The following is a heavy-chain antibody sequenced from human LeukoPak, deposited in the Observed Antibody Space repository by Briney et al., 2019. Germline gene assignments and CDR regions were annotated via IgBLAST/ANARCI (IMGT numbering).Heavy chain of an antibody. CDR1: GGSFSDYC. J-gene: IGHJ4*02. CDR3: ARCIAVAGTPLDY. V-gene: IGHV4-34*01. D-gene: IGHD6-19*01. Sequence: KPSETLSLTCVVYGGSFSDYCWSWIRQPPGKGLEWIGEINPSGNTNYNPSLKSRVTISVDTSKNQFSLKLSSVTAADTAIYYCARCIAVAGTPLDYWGQGTLVTVSS. CDR2: INPSGNT.